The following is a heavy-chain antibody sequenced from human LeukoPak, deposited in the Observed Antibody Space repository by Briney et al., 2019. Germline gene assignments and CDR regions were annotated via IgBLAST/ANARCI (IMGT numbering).Heavy chain of an antibody. Sequence: AGRCLRLSRAASGFTFSNYAMSWVRQAPGKGLEWVSGITGSGGTTYSADSVKGRFSISRDNSKNTLYLQMNSLRAEDTAAYYCARERGSSGGNTNGYFDYWGQGALVTVSS. J-gene: IGHJ4*02. CDR3: ARERGSSGGNTNGYFDY. D-gene: IGHD4-23*01. V-gene: IGHV3-23*01. CDR2: ITGSGGTT. CDR1: GFTFSNYA.